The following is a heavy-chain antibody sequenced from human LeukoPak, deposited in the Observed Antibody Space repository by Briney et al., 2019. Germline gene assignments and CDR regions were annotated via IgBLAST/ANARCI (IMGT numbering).Heavy chain of an antibody. V-gene: IGHV3-7*01. Sequence: GGSLRLSCAASGFTFSSYWMSWVRQAPGKGLEWVANIKQDGSEKYYVDSVKGRFTISRDNAKNSLYLQMNSLRAEDTAVYYCARDQRARIAAAGSGGYYYYYYYMDVWGKGTTVTVSS. CDR3: ARDQRARIAAAGSGGYYYYYYYMDV. CDR2: IKQDGSEK. J-gene: IGHJ6*03. CDR1: GFTFSSYW. D-gene: IGHD6-13*01.